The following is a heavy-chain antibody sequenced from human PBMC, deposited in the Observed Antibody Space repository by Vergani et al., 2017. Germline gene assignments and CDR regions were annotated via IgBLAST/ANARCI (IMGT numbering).Heavy chain of an antibody. CDR2: INTNTGHA. V-gene: IGHV7-4-1*02. J-gene: IGHJ5*02. Sequence: QVQMVQSGSELKKPGASLKVSCKASGYTFTSYTINWVRQAPGQGLEWMGWINTNTGHATYAQGFIGRFVFSLETSTNTAYLQIISLRSEDSGVFYCAGGYDYYGGYFDPWGQGTLVTVSS. D-gene: IGHD3-16*01. CDR1: GYTFTSYT. CDR3: AGGYDYYGGYFDP.